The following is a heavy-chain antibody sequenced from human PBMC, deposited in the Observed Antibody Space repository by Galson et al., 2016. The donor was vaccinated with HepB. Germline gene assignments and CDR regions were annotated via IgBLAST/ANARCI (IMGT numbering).Heavy chain of an antibody. CDR3: ARSFFRRAVNWTPFDY. V-gene: IGHV3-20*04. CDR1: GFTFDDYG. Sequence: SLRLSCAASGFTFDDYGLTWVRQAPGRGLEWVSGINWNGDSTAYADSVRGRFTISRDNARNSLYLQMNSLRAEDTALYYCARSFFRRAVNWTPFDYWGQGTLGTVSS. D-gene: IGHD1-1*01. J-gene: IGHJ4*02. CDR2: INWNGDST.